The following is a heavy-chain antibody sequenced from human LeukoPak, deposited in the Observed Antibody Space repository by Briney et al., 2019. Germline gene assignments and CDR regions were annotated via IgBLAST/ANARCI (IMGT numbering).Heavy chain of an antibody. CDR3: LFGSGSYYTAFEY. D-gene: IGHD3-10*01. Sequence: PGGSLRLSCAASGFAFSSYGMHWVRQAPGKGLEWVAVIWYGGSNKYYADSVKGRFTTSRDNANNTLYLQMNSLRAEDTAVYYCLFGSGSYYTAFEYWGQGALVTVSS. V-gene: IGHV3-33*03. CDR2: IWYGGSNK. J-gene: IGHJ4*02. CDR1: GFAFSSYG.